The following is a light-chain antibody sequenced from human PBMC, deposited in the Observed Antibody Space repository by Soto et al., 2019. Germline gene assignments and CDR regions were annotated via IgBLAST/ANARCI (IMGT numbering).Light chain of an antibody. V-gene: IGKV3-11*01. CDR3: QQRFSWPPT. CDR1: QSVSRY. Sequence: EIGLTQSPATLSLSPGERATLSCRASQSVSRYLAWYQQKPGQAPRLVIHDTSTRATGVPDTFSDSGSGTEFTLTISSLEPEDFAMYYCQQRFSWPPTFGGGTHVEIK. J-gene: IGKJ4*01. CDR2: DTS.